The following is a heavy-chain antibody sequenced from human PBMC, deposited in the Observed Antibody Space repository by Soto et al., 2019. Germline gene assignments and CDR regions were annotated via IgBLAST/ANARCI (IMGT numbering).Heavy chain of an antibody. D-gene: IGHD6-19*01. V-gene: IGHV4-59*01. CDR1: GGSISGSY. Sequence: SETLSLTCSVPGGSISGSYWSWIRQSPGKGLEWLGYVYYTGSTNYSPSLRSRVSISVDTSKNEFSLRLSSVTAADTAVYFCARSVAVPGAHIDYWGQGTQVTVSS. CDR2: VYYTGST. J-gene: IGHJ4*02. CDR3: ARSVAVPGAHIDY.